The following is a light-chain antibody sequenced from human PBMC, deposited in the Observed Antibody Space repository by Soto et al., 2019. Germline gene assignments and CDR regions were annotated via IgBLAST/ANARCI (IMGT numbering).Light chain of an antibody. CDR3: LQYNGYSGT. J-gene: IGKJ1*01. CDR1: QSISTW. CDR2: DAS. V-gene: IGKV1-5*01. Sequence: DIQMTQSPSTLSASVGDTVTITYRASQSISTWLAWYQHKPGEAPRLLIFDASNLESGVPSRFSGSGSGTEFTLTISSLQPDDFAAYYCLQYNGYSGTFGQGTKVENK.